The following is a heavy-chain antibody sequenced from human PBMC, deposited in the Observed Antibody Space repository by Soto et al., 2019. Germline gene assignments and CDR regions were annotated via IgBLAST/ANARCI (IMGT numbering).Heavy chain of an antibody. D-gene: IGHD6-19*01. CDR1: GFTFSSYS. V-gene: IGHV3-21*01. J-gene: IGHJ5*02. CDR3: ARTHSSGWDANWFDP. Sequence: RRLSCAASGFTFSSYSMNWVRQAPGKGLEWVSSISSSSSYIYYADSVKGRFTISRDNAKNSLYLQMNSLRAEDTAVYYCARTHSSGWDANWFDPWGQGTLVTVSS. CDR2: ISSSSSYI.